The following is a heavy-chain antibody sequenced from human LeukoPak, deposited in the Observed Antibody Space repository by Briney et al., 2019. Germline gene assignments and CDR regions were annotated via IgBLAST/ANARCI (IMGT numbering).Heavy chain of an antibody. CDR1: GLTFSNYA. CDR3: ATDHFLQQWLVYDY. J-gene: IGHJ4*02. D-gene: IGHD6-19*01. V-gene: IGHV3-23*01. Sequence: GGSLRLSCAASGLTFSNYAMSWVRQAPGKGLEWVSAIGGSGGSIYYADSVKGRFTISRDNSKNTLYLQMNSLRAEDTAVYYCATDHFLQQWLVYDYWGQGTLVTVSS. CDR2: IGGSGGSI.